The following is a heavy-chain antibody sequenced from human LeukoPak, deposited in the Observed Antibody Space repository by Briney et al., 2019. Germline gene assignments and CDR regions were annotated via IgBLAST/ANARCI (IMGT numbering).Heavy chain of an antibody. CDR3: AREGPRYSSGTDY. V-gene: IGHV4-59*12. CDR2: IYYSGST. CDR1: GGSISSYY. D-gene: IGHD5-18*01. Sequence: SETLSLTCTVSGGSISSYYWSWIRQPPGKGLEWIGYIYYSGSTNYNPSLKSRVTMSVDTSKNQFSLKLSSVTAADTAVYYCAREGPRYSSGTDYWGQGTLVTVSS. J-gene: IGHJ4*02.